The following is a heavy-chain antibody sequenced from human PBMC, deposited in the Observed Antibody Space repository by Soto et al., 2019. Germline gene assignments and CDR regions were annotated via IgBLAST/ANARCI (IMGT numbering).Heavy chain of an antibody. Sequence: EVQLVESGGGLVKPGGSLRLSCAASGFTFSNSWINWVRQAPGKGLEWVGRIKSKTDGGTTDYAAPVKGRFTISRDDSKSTLYLQMNSLKTEDTAVYYCTTVSQPILQIIAAAGNGYFDLWGRSTLVTVSS. V-gene: IGHV3-15*07. J-gene: IGHJ2*01. CDR1: GFTFSNSW. CDR2: IKSKTDGGTT. D-gene: IGHD6-13*01. CDR3: TTVSQPILQIIAAAGNGYFDL.